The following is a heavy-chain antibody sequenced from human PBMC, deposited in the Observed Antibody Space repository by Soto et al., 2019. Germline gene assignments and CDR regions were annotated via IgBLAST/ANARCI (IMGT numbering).Heavy chain of an antibody. CDR2: IYSSGAT. V-gene: IGHV4-31*02. J-gene: IGHJ5*01. Sequence: IQSLTRSVSGGYVRSGGDCWTWKRQLAGKGLEWIGYIYSSGATHYNPSLQSRLCMSLDTSRNEVSLNLTSMRVGDRGVYYCAVHRATPGVALSNCFGSWGQGSLVTVSS. CDR3: AVHRATPGVALSNCFGS. CDR1: GGYVRSGGDC. D-gene: IGHD3-10*01.